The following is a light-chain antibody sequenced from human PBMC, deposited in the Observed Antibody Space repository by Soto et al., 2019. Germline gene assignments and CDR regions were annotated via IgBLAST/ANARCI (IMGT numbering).Light chain of an antibody. CDR1: SSDVGGHTY. V-gene: IGLV2-14*01. CDR2: EVS. CDR3: SSYTSSSTLV. Sequence: QSASVSGSPGQSITISCTGTSSDVGGHTYVSWYQQHPGKAPKLMIFEVSNRPSGVSNRFSGSKSGNTASLTISGLQSEDEDDYYCSSYTSSSTLVFGTGTKVTVL. J-gene: IGLJ1*01.